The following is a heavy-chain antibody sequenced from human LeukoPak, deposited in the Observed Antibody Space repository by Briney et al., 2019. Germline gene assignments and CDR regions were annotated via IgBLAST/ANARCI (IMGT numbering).Heavy chain of an antibody. D-gene: IGHD2-8*02. J-gene: IGHJ6*04. Sequence: PGGSLRLSCTASGFSVRSYWMTWVRQAPEKGLEWVANIQQDGSGKYYVDSARGRFTISRDNTENSLYLQMDSLRAEDTAIYFCARGWCPHCHGMGDWGKGTTVTVSS. CDR1: GFSVRSYW. CDR3: ARGWCPHCHGMGD. V-gene: IGHV3-7*03. CDR2: IQQDGSGK.